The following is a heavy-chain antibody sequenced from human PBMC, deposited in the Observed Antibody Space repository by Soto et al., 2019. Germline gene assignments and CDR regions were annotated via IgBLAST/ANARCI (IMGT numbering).Heavy chain of an antibody. D-gene: IGHD2-21*01. CDR3: VSRIPSWVFDY. V-gene: IGHV3-53*01. CDR2: MYAGGDT. Sequence: LRLSCGASGLSVSDNYMGWVRQAPGRGLEWVSVMYAGGDTHYADSVKGRFTISRDKSENTLYLQMNSLRDEDTGVYFCVSRIPSWVFDYWGLGTLVTVSS. J-gene: IGHJ4*01. CDR1: GLSVSDNY.